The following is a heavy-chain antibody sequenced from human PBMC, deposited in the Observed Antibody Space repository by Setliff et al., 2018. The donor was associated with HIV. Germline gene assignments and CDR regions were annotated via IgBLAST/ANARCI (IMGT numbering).Heavy chain of an antibody. J-gene: IGHJ4*02. V-gene: IGHV4-34*01. Sequence: SETLSLTCAVFRGSFSGYYWTWIRQAPGKGLEWIGDINHKGSTNYKSSLKRRVTISMETSTNQFSLKLTSVTAADAAVYYCARGYGSGRGDDYWGQGTLVTVSS. CDR3: ARGYGSGRGDDY. CDR1: RGSFSGYY. CDR2: INHKGST. D-gene: IGHD3-10*01.